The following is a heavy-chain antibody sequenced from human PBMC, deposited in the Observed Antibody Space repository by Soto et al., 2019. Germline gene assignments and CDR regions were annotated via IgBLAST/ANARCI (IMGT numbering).Heavy chain of an antibody. CDR2: IFYSGTT. Sequence: SETLSLTCTVSGGSISGYYWSWIRQPPGKGLEWLGYIFYSGTTNYNPSLQSRLTISVDTSKNQFSLTLSSVTAEDTAVYYCARDRASSGWLLRDPKIGTGVNYWGQGTLVTVSS. CDR3: ARDRASSGWLLRDPKIGTGVNY. V-gene: IGHV4-59*01. D-gene: IGHD6-19*01. CDR1: GGSISGYY. J-gene: IGHJ4*02.